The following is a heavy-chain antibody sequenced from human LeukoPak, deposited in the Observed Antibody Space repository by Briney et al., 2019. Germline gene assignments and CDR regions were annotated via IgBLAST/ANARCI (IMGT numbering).Heavy chain of an antibody. D-gene: IGHD5-24*01. CDR1: GYTFTSHA. CDR3: ASHIWLQRYYFDY. J-gene: IGHJ4*02. Sequence: ASVKVSCKASGYTFTSHAMHWVRQAPGQRLEWMGWINAGNGNTKYSQKFQGRVTITRDTSASTAYMELSSLRSEDTAVYYCASHIWLQRYYFDYWGQGTLVTVSS. CDR2: INAGNGNT. V-gene: IGHV1-3*01.